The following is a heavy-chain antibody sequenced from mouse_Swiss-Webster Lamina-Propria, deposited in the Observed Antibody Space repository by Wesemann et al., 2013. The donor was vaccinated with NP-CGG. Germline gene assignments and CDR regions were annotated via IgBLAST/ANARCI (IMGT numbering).Heavy chain of an antibody. D-gene: IGHD2-10*02. V-gene: IGHV1S127*01. J-gene: IGHJ2*01. CDR2: IDPSDSYT. CDR1: GYTFTSYW. CDR3: TRWDLVWPYYFDY. Sequence: AELVKPGASVKMSCKASGYTFTSYWMHWVKQRPGQGLEWIGVIDPSDSYTSYNQKFKGKATLTVDTSSSTAYMQLSSLTSEDSAVYYCTRWDLVWPYYFDYWGQGTTLTVSS.